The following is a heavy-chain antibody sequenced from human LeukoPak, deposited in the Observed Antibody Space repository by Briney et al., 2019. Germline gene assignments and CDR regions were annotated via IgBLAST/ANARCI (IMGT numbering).Heavy chain of an antibody. CDR3: ARDTRHSGTTPQFDY. J-gene: IGHJ4*02. V-gene: IGHV7-4-1*02. CDR2: INTNTGNP. CDR1: GYTFTSYA. Sequence: ASQKSSCKASGYTFTSYAMSWVRHAPGQRLECMGCINTNTGNPTYTHSFTGRFVLSLDTSVSTAYLQISSLKAEDTAVYYCARDTRHSGTTPQFDYWGQGTLVTVSS. D-gene: IGHD1-7*01.